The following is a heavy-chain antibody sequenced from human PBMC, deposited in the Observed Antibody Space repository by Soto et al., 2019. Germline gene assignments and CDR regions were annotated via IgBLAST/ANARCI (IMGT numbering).Heavy chain of an antibody. CDR2: VGGSDTDK. CDR3: AKDATAVNGVWDPFDM. Sequence: EVQLLESGGGVVQPGGSLRLSCAASGFTFSAYAMSWVRQAPGKGLQWVSGVGGSDTDKHYADSVRGRFTVSRDNFKITLYLQMNSLRADDTAVYYCAKDATAVNGVWDPFDMWGQGTEVSVSS. J-gene: IGHJ3*02. D-gene: IGHD2-8*01. V-gene: IGHV3-23*01. CDR1: GFTFSAYA.